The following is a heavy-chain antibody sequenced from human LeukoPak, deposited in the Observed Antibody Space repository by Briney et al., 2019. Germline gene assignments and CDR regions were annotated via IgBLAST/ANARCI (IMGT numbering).Heavy chain of an antibody. D-gene: IGHD1-26*01. V-gene: IGHV1-69*05. J-gene: IGHJ4*02. Sequence: SVKLSCKASGATFSSYAISWVRQAPGQGLEWMGGIIPIFGTANYAQKFQGRVTITTDESTSTAYMELSSLRSEDTAVYYCARLQTYSGSYYGGYYFGYWGQGTLVTVSS. CDR2: IIPIFGTA. CDR1: GATFSSYA. CDR3: ARLQTYSGSYYGGYYFGY.